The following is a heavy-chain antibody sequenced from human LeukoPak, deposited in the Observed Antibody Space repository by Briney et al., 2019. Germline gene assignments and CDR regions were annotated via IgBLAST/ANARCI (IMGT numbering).Heavy chain of an antibody. CDR2: IYTSTST. D-gene: IGHD4-17*01. CDR1: GGSISSYY. Sequence: SETLSLTCTVSGGSISSYYWSWIRQPPGKGLEWIGYIYTSTSTTYNPSLKSRVTISVDTSKDQFSLRLSSVTAADTAVYYCARRGTVTTNVYYYYYMDVWGKGTTVTASS. V-gene: IGHV4-4*09. J-gene: IGHJ6*03. CDR3: ARRGTVTTNVYYYYYMDV.